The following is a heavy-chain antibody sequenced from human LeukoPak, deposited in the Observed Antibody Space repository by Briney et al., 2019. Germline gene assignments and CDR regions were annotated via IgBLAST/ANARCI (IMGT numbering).Heavy chain of an antibody. J-gene: IGHJ4*02. CDR2: ISGSGGST. CDR3: AKDQTYSSGWFDY. V-gene: IGHV3-23*01. D-gene: IGHD6-19*01. CDR1: GFTFSSYA. Sequence: GGSLRLSCAASGFTFSSYAMSWVRQAPGKGLEWVSAISGSGGSTYYADSVKGRFTTSRDNSKNTLYLQMNSLRAEDTAVYYCAKDQTYSSGWFDYWGQGTLVTVSS.